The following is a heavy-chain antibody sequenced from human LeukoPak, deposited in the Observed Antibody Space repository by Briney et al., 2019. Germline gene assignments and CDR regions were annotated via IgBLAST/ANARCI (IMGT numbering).Heavy chain of an antibody. CDR1: GFNFSTYS. CDR3: ARDKGRGYSYGWDY. CDR2: ISVRGGDI. D-gene: IGHD5-18*01. J-gene: IGHJ4*02. V-gene: IGHV3-48*02. Sequence: GGSLRLSCAASGFNFSTYSMNWVRQAPGKGLEWVSYISVRGGDIYYADSVKGRFTVSRDNAKNSLYLQMHTLRDEDTAVYYCARDKGRGYSYGWDYWGEGTLVTVSS.